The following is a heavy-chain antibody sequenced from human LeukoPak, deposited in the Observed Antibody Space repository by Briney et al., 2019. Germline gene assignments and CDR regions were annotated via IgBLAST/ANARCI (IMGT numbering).Heavy chain of an antibody. CDR2: IYYSGST. CDR1: GGSISSHY. Sequence: SETLSLTCTVSGGSISSHYWSWIRQPPGKGLGWIGYIYYSGSTNYNPSLKSRVTISVDTSKNQFSLKLSSVTAADTAVYYCARVGDNWNFASYYMDVWGKGTTVTVSS. CDR3: ARVGDNWNFASYYMDV. J-gene: IGHJ6*03. V-gene: IGHV4-59*11. D-gene: IGHD1-20*01.